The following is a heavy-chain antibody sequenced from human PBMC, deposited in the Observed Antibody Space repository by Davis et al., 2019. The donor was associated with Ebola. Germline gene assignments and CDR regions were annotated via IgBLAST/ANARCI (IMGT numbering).Heavy chain of an antibody. CDR1: GDTFTSFG. V-gene: IGHV1-69*13. CDR3: ARVRTGFYFDSSDSPSWLDP. D-gene: IGHD3-9*01. J-gene: IGHJ5*02. CDR2: IIPLFRSP. Sequence: SVKVSCKASGDTFTSFGLTWVRQAPGQGLEWLGGIIPLFRSPNYAQKLQGRLTISADELTKTVYMELSSLRSEDTAVYFCARVRTGFYFDSSDSPSWLDPWGQGTLVTVSS.